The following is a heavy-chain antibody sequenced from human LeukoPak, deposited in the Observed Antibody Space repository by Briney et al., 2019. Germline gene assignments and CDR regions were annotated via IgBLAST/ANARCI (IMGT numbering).Heavy chain of an antibody. D-gene: IGHD6-13*01. J-gene: IGHJ3*02. Sequence: PSETLSLTCTVSGVSISSGSYYWSWIRQPAGKGLEWIGRIYTSGSTNYNPSLKSRVTISVDTSKNQFSLKLSSVTAADTAVYYCARDHVYSSSWYDPDAFDIWGQGTMVTVSS. CDR1: GVSISSGSYY. CDR3: ARDHVYSSSWYDPDAFDI. CDR2: IYTSGST. V-gene: IGHV4-61*02.